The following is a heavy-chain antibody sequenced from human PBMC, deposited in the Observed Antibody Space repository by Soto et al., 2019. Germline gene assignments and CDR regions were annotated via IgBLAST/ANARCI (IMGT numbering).Heavy chain of an antibody. J-gene: IGHJ5*02. Sequence: SETLSLTCAVYGGSFSGYYWSWIRQPPGKGLEWIGEINHSGSTDYNPSLKSRVTISVDTSKNQFSLKLSSVTAADTAVYYCARRVGATTIHWFDPWGQGTLVTVSS. CDR1: GGSFSGYY. D-gene: IGHD1-26*01. CDR3: ARRVGATTIHWFDP. CDR2: INHSGST. V-gene: IGHV4-34*01.